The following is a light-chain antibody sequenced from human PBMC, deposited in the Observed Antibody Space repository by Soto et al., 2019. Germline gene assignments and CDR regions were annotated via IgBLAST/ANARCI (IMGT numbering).Light chain of an antibody. CDR3: QRFGSSWT. J-gene: IGKJ1*01. CDR1: QSASS. CDR2: GTS. V-gene: IGKV3-20*01. Sequence: ESVLTQSPGILSLSPGERATLSCRASQSASSLAWYQQKPGQAPRLLIYGTSSRAPGIPDRFSASVSGTDFTLTIIRLEPEDFAVYYCQRFGSSWTFGQGTKVEIK.